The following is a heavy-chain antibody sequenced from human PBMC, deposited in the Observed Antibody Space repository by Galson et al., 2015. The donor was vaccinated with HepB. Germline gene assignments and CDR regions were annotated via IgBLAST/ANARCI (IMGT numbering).Heavy chain of an antibody. J-gene: IGHJ4*02. Sequence: SLRLSCAASGFTFSSYWMHWVRQAPGKGLVWVSRINSDGSSTSYADSVKGRFTISRDNAKNTLYLQMNSLRAEDTAVYYCARGTGYYYDSSGYLPGGYFDYWGQGTLVTVSS. CDR1: GFTFSSYW. D-gene: IGHD3-22*01. CDR3: ARGTGYYYDSSGYLPGGYFDY. CDR2: INSDGSST. V-gene: IGHV3-74*01.